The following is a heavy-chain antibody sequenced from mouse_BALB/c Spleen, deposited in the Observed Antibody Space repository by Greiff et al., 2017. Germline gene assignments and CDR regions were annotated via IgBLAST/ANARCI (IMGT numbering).Heavy chain of an antibody. Sequence: EVKLMESGGGLVQPGGSLKLSCAASGFTFSSYTMSWVRQTPEKRLEWVAYISNGGGSTYYPDTVKGRFTISRDNAKNTLYLQMSSLKSGDTAMYYCARHATALDYWGQGTTLTVSS. V-gene: IGHV5-12-2*01. CDR3: ARHATALDY. D-gene: IGHD1-2*01. CDR2: ISNGGGST. CDR1: GFTFSSYT. J-gene: IGHJ2*01.